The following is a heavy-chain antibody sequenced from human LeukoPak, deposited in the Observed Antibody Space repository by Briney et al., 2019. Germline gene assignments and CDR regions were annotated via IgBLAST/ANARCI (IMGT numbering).Heavy chain of an antibody. CDR3: GRENSGWPRGSYFDC. Sequence: SETLSLTCTVSGGSISSSSYYWGWIRQPPGKGLEWIGSIYRSGSTYYNPSLKSRVTISVDTSENQLSLKLSSVTAADTAVYYCGRENSGWPRGSYFDCWGQGTLVTVSS. V-gene: IGHV4-39*07. CDR2: IYRSGST. J-gene: IGHJ4*02. D-gene: IGHD6-19*01. CDR1: GGSISSSSYY.